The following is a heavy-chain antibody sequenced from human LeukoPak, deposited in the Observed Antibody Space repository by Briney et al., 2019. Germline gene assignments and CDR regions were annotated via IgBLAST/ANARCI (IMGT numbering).Heavy chain of an antibody. V-gene: IGHV1-46*01. CDR3: AREGIAVLRHPDNWFDP. J-gene: IGHJ5*02. D-gene: IGHD6-19*01. CDR2: INPSGGST. Sequence: GASVKVSCKASGYTFTSYYMHWVRQAPGQGLEWMGIINPSGGSTSYAQKFQGRVTMTRDTSTSTAYMELSRLRSDDTAVYYCAREGIAVLRHPDNWFDPWGQGTLVTVSS. CDR1: GYTFTSYY.